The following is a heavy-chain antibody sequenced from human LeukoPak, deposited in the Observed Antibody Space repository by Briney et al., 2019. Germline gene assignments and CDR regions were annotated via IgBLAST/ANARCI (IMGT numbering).Heavy chain of an antibody. CDR3: ARSGRTVEMAYYFDY. J-gene: IGHJ4*02. D-gene: IGHD5-24*01. Sequence: SVKVSCKASGGTFSSYAISWVRQAPGQGLEWMGGIIPIFGTANYAQKFQGRVTITAAESTSTAYMELSSLRSEDTAVYYCARSGRTVEMAYYFDYWGQGTLVTVSS. CDR2: IIPIFGTA. V-gene: IGHV1-69*13. CDR1: GGTFSSYA.